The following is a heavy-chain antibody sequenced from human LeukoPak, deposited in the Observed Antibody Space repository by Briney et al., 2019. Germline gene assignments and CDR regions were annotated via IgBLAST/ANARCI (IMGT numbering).Heavy chain of an antibody. V-gene: IGHV4-4*07. J-gene: IGHJ4*02. CDR3: ARQIASAGTAGFDF. CDR2: IYSTGST. CDR1: GGSISSYY. Sequence: SETLSLTCTVSGGSISSYYWSWIRQPAGKGLEWIGRIYSTGSTNYNPSLKSRVTMSEDTSKNQFSLRLRSVTAADTAVYYCARQIASAGTAGFDFWGQGALVTVSS. D-gene: IGHD6-13*01.